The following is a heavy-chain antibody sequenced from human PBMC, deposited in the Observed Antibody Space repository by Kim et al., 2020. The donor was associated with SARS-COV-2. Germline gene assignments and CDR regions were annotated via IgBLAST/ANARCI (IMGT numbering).Heavy chain of an antibody. J-gene: IGHJ4*02. CDR2: INAGNGNT. V-gene: IGHV1-3*01. CDR1: GYTFTSYA. Sequence: ASVKVSCKASGYTFTSYAMHWVRQAPGQRLEWMGWINAGNGNTKYSQKFQGRVTITRDTSASTAYMELSSLRSEDTAVYYCAKTGGYSSSWYPVKARGYGDDYWGQGTLVTVSS. D-gene: IGHD6-13*01. CDR3: AKTGGYSSSWYPVKARGYGDDY.